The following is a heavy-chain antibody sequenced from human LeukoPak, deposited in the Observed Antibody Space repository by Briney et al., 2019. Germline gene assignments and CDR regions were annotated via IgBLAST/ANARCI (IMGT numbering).Heavy chain of an antibody. D-gene: IGHD5-18*01. CDR3: AKRIQSAMAMGY. V-gene: IGHV3-23*01. CDR2: ISGSGGST. CDR1: GFTFSSYG. Sequence: GGTLRLSCAASGFTFSSYGMSWVRQAPGKGLEWVSAISGSGGSTYYADSVKGRFTISRDNSKNTMYLQMNSLRAEDTAAYYCAKRIQSAMAMGYWGQGTLVTVSS. J-gene: IGHJ4*02.